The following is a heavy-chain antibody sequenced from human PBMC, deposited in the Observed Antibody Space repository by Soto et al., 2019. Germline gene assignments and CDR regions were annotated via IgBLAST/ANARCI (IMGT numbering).Heavy chain of an antibody. J-gene: IGHJ4*02. CDR3: ARDDYDSSGYYGVDY. D-gene: IGHD3-22*01. Sequence: QVQLVESGGGVVQPGRSLRLSCAASGFTFSSYGMHWVRQAPGKGLEWVAVIWYDGSNKYYADSVKGRFTISRDNSKNTLCLQMNSLRAEDTAVYYCARDDYDSSGYYGVDYWGQGTLVTVSS. CDR2: IWYDGSNK. V-gene: IGHV3-33*01. CDR1: GFTFSSYG.